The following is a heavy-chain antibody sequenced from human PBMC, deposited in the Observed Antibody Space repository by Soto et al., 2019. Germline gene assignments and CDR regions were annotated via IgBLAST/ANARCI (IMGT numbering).Heavy chain of an antibody. CDR2: IIPIFPTP. CDR3: ARDKDRQQLGGNYYYIMDV. V-gene: IGHV1-69*12. D-gene: IGHD3-3*02. CDR1: GGSFRTNA. J-gene: IGHJ6*02. Sequence: QVQLVQSGAEVKKPGSSVKISCKASGGSFRTNAFSWVRQAPGQGLEWMGGIIPIFPTPDYAQKFQGRVTITADESTTTTYMELSSLRSEDTATYYCARDKDRQQLGGNYYYIMDVWGQGTTVTVSS.